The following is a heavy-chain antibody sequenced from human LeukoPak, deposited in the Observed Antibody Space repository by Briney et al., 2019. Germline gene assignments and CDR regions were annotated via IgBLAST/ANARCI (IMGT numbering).Heavy chain of an antibody. CDR2: INPNSGGT. CDR3: ARAVRGYSYGFWGFDY. CDR1: GYTFTDYY. J-gene: IGHJ4*02. V-gene: IGHV1-2*02. Sequence: ASVKVSCKASGYTFTDYYMHWVRQAPGQGLEWRGWINPNSGGTNYAQKFQGRGTMTRDTSISTAYMELSRLRSDDTAVYYCARAVRGYSYGFWGFDYWGQGTLVTVSS. D-gene: IGHD5-18*01.